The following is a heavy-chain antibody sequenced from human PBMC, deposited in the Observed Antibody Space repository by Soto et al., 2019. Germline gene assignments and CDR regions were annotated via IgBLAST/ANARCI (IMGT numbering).Heavy chain of an antibody. CDR3: ARQSSGGQAAIEVVLSAPRSMDV. D-gene: IGHD2-15*01. CDR2: IYYSGST. J-gene: IGHJ6*02. CDR1: GGSISSSRYY. Sequence: QLQLQESGPGLVKPSETLSLTCTVSGGSISSSRYYWGWIRQPPGKGLEWIGSIYYSGSTYYNPSRKCRVTISVGTSKVHFPLKLSSVTAADTAVYSCARQSSGGQAAIEVVLSAPRSMDVWGQGTTVTVS. V-gene: IGHV4-39*01.